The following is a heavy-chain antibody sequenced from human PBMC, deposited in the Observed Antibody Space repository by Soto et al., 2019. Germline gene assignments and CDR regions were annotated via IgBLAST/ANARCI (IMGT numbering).Heavy chain of an antibody. D-gene: IGHD6-13*01. CDR2: ITSGGST. Sequence: PGGSLRLSCVVSGFTFSSNAMSWVRQAPGKGLEWVSTITSGGSTYYAASVKGRFTISRDNSKNTLYLQMNSLRAEDTAVYYCAKKGGAAGTGGNYIDHWGQGTLVTVSS. CDR3: AKKGGAAGTGGNYIDH. V-gene: IGHV3-23*01. J-gene: IGHJ4*02. CDR1: GFTFSSNA.